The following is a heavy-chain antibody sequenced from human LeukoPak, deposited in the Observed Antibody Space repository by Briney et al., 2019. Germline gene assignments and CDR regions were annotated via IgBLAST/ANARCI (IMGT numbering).Heavy chain of an antibody. CDR1: GYSISGGYY. V-gene: IGHV4-38-2*02. J-gene: IGHJ3*02. D-gene: IGHD3-9*01. Sequence: SQTLSLTCTVSGYSISGGYYWGWIRQPPGKGLEWIGTIYHGGSTYYNPSLESRVTISLDNSKNHFSLNLTSVTAADTAMYFCARVAERTWLPYDAAFDIWGLGTMVTVSS. CDR2: IYHGGST. CDR3: ARVAERTWLPYDAAFDI.